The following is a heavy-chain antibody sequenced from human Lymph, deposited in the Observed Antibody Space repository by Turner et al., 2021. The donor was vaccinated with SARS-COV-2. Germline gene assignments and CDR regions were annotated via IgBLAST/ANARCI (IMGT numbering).Heavy chain of an antibody. D-gene: IGHD3-16*01. J-gene: IGHJ6*02. Sequence: EVQLLASGGGLVQPGGSLRLSCAASGFTFNNYAMSWVRQAPGKGLEWVSTISGSGGRTYYADSVKGRFIISRDNSKNTLYLQMNSMRAEDTAVYYCANLYPTVSWEFPYGMDVWGQGTTVTVSS. CDR3: ANLYPTVSWEFPYGMDV. CDR2: ISGSGGRT. V-gene: IGHV3-23*01. CDR1: GFTFNNYA.